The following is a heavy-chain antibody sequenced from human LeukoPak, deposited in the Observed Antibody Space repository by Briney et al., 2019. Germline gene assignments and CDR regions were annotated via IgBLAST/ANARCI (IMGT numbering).Heavy chain of an antibody. D-gene: IGHD3-3*01. V-gene: IGHV4-61*02. CDR2: IYTSGST. CDR3: ARGAYDFWSGYSNNYYMDV. CDR1: GGSISSGSYY. J-gene: IGHJ6*03. Sequence: SETLSLTCTVSGGSISSGSYYWSWIRQPAGKGLEWIGRIYTSGSTNYNPSLKSRVTISVDTSKNQFSLKLSSVTAADTAVYYCARGAYDFWSGYSNNYYMDVWGKGTTVTVSS.